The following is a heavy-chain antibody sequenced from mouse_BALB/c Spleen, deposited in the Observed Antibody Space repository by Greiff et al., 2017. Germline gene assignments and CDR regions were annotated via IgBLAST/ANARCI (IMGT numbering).Heavy chain of an antibody. D-gene: IGHD1-1*01. V-gene: IGHV5-6-5*01. CDR3: ARGGTYYGSTIPSFDD. Sequence: EVMLVESGGGLVKPGGSLKFSCAASGFTFSSYAMSWVRQTPEKRLEWVASISSGGSTYYPDSVKGRFTISRDNARNILYLQMSSLRSEDTAMYYCARGGTYYGSTIPSFDDWGEGTTLTVAS. CDR1: GFTFSSYA. J-gene: IGHJ2*01. CDR2: ISSGGST.